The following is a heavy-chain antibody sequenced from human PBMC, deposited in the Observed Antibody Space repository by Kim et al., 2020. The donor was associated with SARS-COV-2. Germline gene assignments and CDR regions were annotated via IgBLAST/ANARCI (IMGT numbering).Heavy chain of an antibody. V-gene: IGHV6-1*01. CDR3: GRATSGIFDF. Sequence: YDYAVSVKSRITINPDTSKNAFSLQLHSVTPEDTAVYFCGRATSGIFDFWGQGTLVTVSS. D-gene: IGHD1-1*01. CDR2: Y. J-gene: IGHJ4*02.